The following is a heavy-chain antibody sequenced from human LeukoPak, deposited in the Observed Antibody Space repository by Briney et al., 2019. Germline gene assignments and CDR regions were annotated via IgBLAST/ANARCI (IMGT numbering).Heavy chain of an antibody. Sequence: GGSLRLXCAASGFTFSSYGMHWVRQAPGKGLEWVAFIRYDGSNKYYADSVKGRFTISRDNSKNTLYLQMNSLRAEDTAVYYCAKDVEQQLVIDYWGQGTLVTVSS. V-gene: IGHV3-30*02. CDR2: IRYDGSNK. CDR1: GFTFSSYG. CDR3: AKDVEQQLVIDY. D-gene: IGHD6-13*01. J-gene: IGHJ4*02.